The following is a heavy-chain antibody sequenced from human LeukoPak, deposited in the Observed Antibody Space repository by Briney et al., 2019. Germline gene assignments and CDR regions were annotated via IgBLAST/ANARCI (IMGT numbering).Heavy chain of an antibody. CDR3: ARDQRGVTGIRDFDY. CDR2: ITSSSTYK. J-gene: IGHJ4*02. Sequence: PGGCLRLSCAASGFTFSRYSMNWVRRAPGKGLEWVSSITSSSTYKYYADSVKGRFTISRDNAKNSLYLQMNSLRVDDTGIYYCARDQRGVTGIRDFDYWGQGTRVTVSS. V-gene: IGHV3-21*04. D-gene: IGHD2-21*02. CDR1: GFTFSRYS.